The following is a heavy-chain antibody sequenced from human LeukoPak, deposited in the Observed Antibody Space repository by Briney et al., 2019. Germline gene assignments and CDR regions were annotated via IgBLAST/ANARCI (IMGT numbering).Heavy chain of an antibody. D-gene: IGHD5-24*01. CDR2: IYYSGST. V-gene: IGHV4-59*01. J-gene: IGHJ4*02. CDR3: ARLDMAIKVLY. Sequence: SETLSLTCTVSGGSLSSYYWSWIRQPPGKELEYIGYIYYSGSTNYNPSLKSRVTISLDTSKNQFSLRLISVTAADTAVYYCARLDMAIKVLYWGQGTLVTVSS. CDR1: GGSLSSYY.